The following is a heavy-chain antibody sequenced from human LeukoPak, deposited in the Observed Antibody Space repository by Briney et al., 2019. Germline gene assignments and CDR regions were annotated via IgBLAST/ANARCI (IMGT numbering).Heavy chain of an antibody. Sequence: GGSLRLSCAASGFTFSSYAMSWVRQAPGKGLEWVSGISDSGSSTYYAESVKGRFTISRDNSKNTLYLQMNSLRAEDTAVYYCAKANSITIFGVVSPVEYWGQGTLVTVSS. J-gene: IGHJ4*02. CDR3: AKANSITIFGVVSPVEY. CDR2: ISDSGSST. CDR1: GFTFSSYA. D-gene: IGHD3-3*01. V-gene: IGHV3-23*01.